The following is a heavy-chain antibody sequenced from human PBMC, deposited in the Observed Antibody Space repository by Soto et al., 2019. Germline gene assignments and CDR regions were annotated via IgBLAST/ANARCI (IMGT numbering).Heavy chain of an antibody. CDR2: INPNSGGT. CDR1: GYTFTGYY. CDR3: AREYIVVVPAAIGDNYYYYYMDV. Sequence: ASVKVSCKASGYTFTGYYMHWVRQAPGQGLEWMGWINPNSGGTNYAQKFQGWVTMTRDTSISTAYMELSRLRSDDTAVYYCAREYIVVVPAAIGDNYYYYYMDVWGKGTTVTVSS. V-gene: IGHV1-2*04. D-gene: IGHD2-2*01. J-gene: IGHJ6*03.